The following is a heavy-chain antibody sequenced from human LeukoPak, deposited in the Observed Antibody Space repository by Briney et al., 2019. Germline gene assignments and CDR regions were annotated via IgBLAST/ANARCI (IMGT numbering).Heavy chain of an antibody. V-gene: IGHV4-4*08. CDR1: GGSISSYY. D-gene: IGHD5-18*01. CDR3: ARIIGGYSYGHFDY. Sequence: PSETLSLTCTVSGGSISSYYWSWIRQPPGKGLEWIGRIYTSGSTNYNPSLKSRVTISVDTSKNQFSLKLSSVTAADTAVYYCARIIGGYSYGHFDYWGQGTLVTVSS. CDR2: IYTSGST. J-gene: IGHJ4*02.